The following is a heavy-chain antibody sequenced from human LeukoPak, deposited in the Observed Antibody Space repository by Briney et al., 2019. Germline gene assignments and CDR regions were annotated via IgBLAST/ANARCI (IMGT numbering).Heavy chain of an antibody. CDR2: INWNGGST. V-gene: IGHV3-20*04. CDR3: AREGYYGSGSYQTNAIDI. CDR1: GFTFDDYG. Sequence: GGSLRLSCAASGFTFDDYGMSWVRQAPGKGLEWVSGINWNGGSTGYADSVKGRFTISRDNAKNSLYLQMNSLRAEDTALYYCAREGYYGSGSYQTNAIDIWGQGTMVTVSS. J-gene: IGHJ3*02. D-gene: IGHD3-10*01.